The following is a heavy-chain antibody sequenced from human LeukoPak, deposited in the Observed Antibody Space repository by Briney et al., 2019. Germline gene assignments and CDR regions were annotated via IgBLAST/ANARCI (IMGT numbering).Heavy chain of an antibody. D-gene: IGHD1-14*01. CDR3: ARAKVPPRTGWFNS. CDR2: SNPGGDGP. J-gene: IGHJ5*01. V-gene: IGHV1-46*02. CDR1: RDMENSYD. Sequence: APGEVSYTPLRDMENSYDIHRLRQAAGDGLGGLGMSNPGGDGPEYSQKFRVRVDMTNDASTNIVYMELSWPRPEDTAVYYCARAKVPPRTGWFNSWGQGTLVTVSS.